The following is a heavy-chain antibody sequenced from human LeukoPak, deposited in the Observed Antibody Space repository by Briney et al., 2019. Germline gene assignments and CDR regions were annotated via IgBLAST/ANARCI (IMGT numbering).Heavy chain of an antibody. J-gene: IGHJ4*02. CDR3: ARCHDYGDRDFDY. Sequence: GASVKVSCKASGGTFSSYAISWVRQAPGQGLEWMGGIIPIFGTANYAQKFQGRVTITADESTSTAYMELRSLRSDDTAVYYCARCHDYGDRDFDYWGQGTLVTVSS. V-gene: IGHV1-69*13. D-gene: IGHD4-17*01. CDR2: IIPIFGTA. CDR1: GGTFSSYA.